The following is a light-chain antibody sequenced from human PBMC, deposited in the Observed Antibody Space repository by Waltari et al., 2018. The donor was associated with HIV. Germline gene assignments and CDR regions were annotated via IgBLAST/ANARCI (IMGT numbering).Light chain of an antibody. CDR3: QQYDSYPYT. J-gene: IGKJ2*01. CDR2: KAS. Sequence: DIQMTQSPSTLSASVGDRVTITCRASQSFSFWLAWYQQKPGKAPKLLIYKASSLESGAPSRFSGSGSGTEFTLTISSLQPDDFATYYCQQYDSYPYTFGQGTKLEIK. V-gene: IGKV1-5*03. CDR1: QSFSFW.